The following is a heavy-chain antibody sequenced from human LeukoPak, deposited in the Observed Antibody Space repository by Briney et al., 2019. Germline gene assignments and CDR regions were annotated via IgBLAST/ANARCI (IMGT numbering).Heavy chain of an antibody. CDR3: ARDPGSHNSSGWYDY. Sequence: PGGSLRLSCAASGFTFSNYWMHWVRRAPGKGLVWVSRIDTNGDSTIYADSVKGRFTISRDNAKNSLYLQMNSLRAEDTAVYYCARDPGSHNSSGWYDYWGQGTLVAVSS. D-gene: IGHD6-19*01. CDR2: IDTNGDST. J-gene: IGHJ4*02. CDR1: GFTFSNYW. V-gene: IGHV3-74*01.